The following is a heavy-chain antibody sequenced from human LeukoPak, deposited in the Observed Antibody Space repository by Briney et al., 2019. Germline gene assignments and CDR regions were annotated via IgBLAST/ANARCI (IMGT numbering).Heavy chain of an antibody. D-gene: IGHD3-16*01. CDR1: GFTFGDYA. CDR3: TRGVITFGGAPEHAFDI. J-gene: IGHJ3*02. CDR2: IRSKAYGGTT. V-gene: IGHV3-49*03. Sequence: PGGSLRLSCTASGFTFGDYAMSWFRQAPGKGLEWVGFIRSKAYGGTTEYAASVKGRFTISRDDSKSIAYLQMNSLKTEDTAVYYCTRGVITFGGAPEHAFDIWGQGTMVTVSS.